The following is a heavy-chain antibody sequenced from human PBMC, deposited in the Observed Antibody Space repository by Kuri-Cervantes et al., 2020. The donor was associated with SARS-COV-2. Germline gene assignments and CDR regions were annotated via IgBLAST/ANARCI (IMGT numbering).Heavy chain of an antibody. V-gene: IGHV4-38-2*01. J-gene: IGHJ6*03. CDR2: INHSGST. CDR1: GYSISSGHY. D-gene: IGHD3-22*01. Sequence: SQTLSLTCAVSGYSISSGHYWGWIRQPPGKGLEWIGEINHSGSTNYNPSLKSRVTISVDTSKNQFSLKLSSVTAADTAVYYCARIGSSGPASRYYYYYYMDVWGKGTTVTVSS. CDR3: ARIGSSGPASRYYYYYYMDV.